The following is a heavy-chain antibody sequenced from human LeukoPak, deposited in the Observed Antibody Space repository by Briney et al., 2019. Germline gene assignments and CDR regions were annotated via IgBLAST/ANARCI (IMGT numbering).Heavy chain of an antibody. CDR1: GGSISSDGYY. V-gene: IGHV4-30-2*01. Sequence: SQTLSLTCTVSGGSISSDGYYWSWIRQPPGKGPEWIGHIQHTGGTHYNSSLKSRVTISADRSKNQFSLKLNSVTAADTAVYYCARVTGSSTSPPNYWGQGTLVTVSS. CDR3: ARVTGSSTSPPNY. D-gene: IGHD2-2*01. J-gene: IGHJ4*02. CDR2: IQHTGGT.